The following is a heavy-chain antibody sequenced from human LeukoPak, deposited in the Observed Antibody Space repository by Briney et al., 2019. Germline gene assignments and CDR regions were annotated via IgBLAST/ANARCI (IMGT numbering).Heavy chain of an antibody. V-gene: IGHV4-59*08. D-gene: IGHD2-2*01. CDR2: IYYSGST. CDR1: GGSISSYY. CDR3: ARRDIVVVPIGFDY. Sequence: SETLSLTCTVSGGSISSYYWSWIRQPPGKGLEWIGYIYYSGSTNYNPSLKSRVTISVDTSKNQFSLKLSSVTAADTAVYYCARRDIVVVPIGFDYWGQGTLVTVSS. J-gene: IGHJ4*02.